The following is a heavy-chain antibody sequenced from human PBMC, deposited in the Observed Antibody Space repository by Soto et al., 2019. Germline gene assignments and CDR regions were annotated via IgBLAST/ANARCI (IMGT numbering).Heavy chain of an antibody. Sequence: QVQLVQSGAEVKKPGASVKVSCKASGYTFTSYAMHWVRQAPGQRLEWMGWINAGNGNTKYSQKFQGRVTITRDTAASTAYMELSSLRAEDTAVYYCARDIGYCGGDCYPNWCDPWGQGTLVTVSS. J-gene: IGHJ5*02. CDR2: INAGNGNT. V-gene: IGHV1-3*01. D-gene: IGHD2-21*02. CDR1: GYTFTSYA. CDR3: ARDIGYCGGDCYPNWCDP.